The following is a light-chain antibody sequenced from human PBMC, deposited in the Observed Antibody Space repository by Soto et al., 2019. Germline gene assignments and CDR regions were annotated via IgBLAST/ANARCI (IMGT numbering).Light chain of an antibody. CDR1: SSNIGSNT. CDR3: AAWDDSLNGVV. Sequence: QSVLTQPPSASGTPGQRVTISCSGSSSNIGSNTVNWYQQLPGTATKLLIYSNNQRPSGVPDRFSGSKSGTSASLAISGLQSEDEADDYCAAWDDSLNGVVFGGGTKLTVL. J-gene: IGLJ2*01. CDR2: SNN. V-gene: IGLV1-44*01.